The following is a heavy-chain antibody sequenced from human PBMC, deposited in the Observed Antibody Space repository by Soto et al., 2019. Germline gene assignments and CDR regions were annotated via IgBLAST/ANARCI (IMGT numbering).Heavy chain of an antibody. CDR2: ISGSGVST. D-gene: IGHD2-2*01. V-gene: IGHV3-23*01. CDR1: GFTFSSYA. CDR3: RCTTTSCIGY. Sequence: PGGSLRLSCAASGFTFSSYAMSWVRQAPGRGLEWVSAISGSGVSTYYVDAVKGRFTISRDNSKNTLWLQMNSLRAEDTAVYYCRCTTTSCIGYWGQGTLVTVSS. J-gene: IGHJ4*02.